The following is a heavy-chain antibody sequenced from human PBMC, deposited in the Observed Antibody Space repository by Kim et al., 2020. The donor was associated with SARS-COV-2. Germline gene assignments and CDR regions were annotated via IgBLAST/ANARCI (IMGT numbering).Heavy chain of an antibody. D-gene: IGHD3-10*01. Sequence: SGPTLVNPTQTLTLTCTFSGFSLSTSGVGVGWIRQPPGKALEWLALIYWDDDKRYSPSLKSRLTITKDTSRNQVVLTMTNMDPVDTATYYCAHRNDYGSGGYYPFDYWGQGTLVTVSS. V-gene: IGHV2-5*02. J-gene: IGHJ4*02. CDR1: GFSLSTSGVG. CDR3: AHRNDYGSGGYYPFDY. CDR2: IYWDDDK.